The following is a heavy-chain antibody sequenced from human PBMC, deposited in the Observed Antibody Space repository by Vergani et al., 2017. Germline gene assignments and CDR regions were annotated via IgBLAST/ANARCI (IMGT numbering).Heavy chain of an antibody. CDR2: INHSGST. CDR1: GGSFSGYY. CDR3: ARGNKDTAMVKDYYYYTDV. Sequence: QVQLQQWGAGLLKPSETLSLTCAVYGGSFSGYYWSWIRQPPGKGLEWFGEINHSGSTNYNPSLKRRFTISVDTSKNQFSLKLSSVTAADTAVYYCARGNKDTAMVKDYYYYTDVWGKGTTVTVSS. V-gene: IGHV4-34*01. J-gene: IGHJ6*03. D-gene: IGHD5-18*01.